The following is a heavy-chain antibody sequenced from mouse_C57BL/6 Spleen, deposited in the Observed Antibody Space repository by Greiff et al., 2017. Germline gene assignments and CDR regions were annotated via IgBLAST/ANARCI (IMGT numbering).Heavy chain of an antibody. CDR2: INPNNGGT. J-gene: IGHJ1*03. CDR1: GYTFTDYN. D-gene: IGHD4-1*01. Sequence: VQLKESGPELVKPGASVKMSCKASGYTFTDYNMHWVKQSHGKSLEWIGYINPNNGGTSYNQKFKGKATLTVNKCASTAYMELRSLRSEDAAVYYCAMADFALGQGRYWYFDVWGTEGTVTVS. CDR3: AMADFALGQGRYWYFDV. V-gene: IGHV1-22*01.